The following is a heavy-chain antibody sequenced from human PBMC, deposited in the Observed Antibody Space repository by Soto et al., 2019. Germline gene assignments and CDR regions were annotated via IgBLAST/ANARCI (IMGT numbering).Heavy chain of an antibody. CDR2: INHSGST. CDR1: GGSFSGYC. V-gene: IGHV4-34*01. CDR3: ARGGYSYGYYYYYGMEV. Sequence: XETLSLTCAVYGGSFSGYCWSWIRQPPGKGLEWIGEINHSGSTNYNPSLKSRVTISVDTSKNQFSLKLSSVTAADTAVYYCARGGYSYGYYYYYGMEVWGKGTTVTV. J-gene: IGHJ6*04. D-gene: IGHD5-18*01.